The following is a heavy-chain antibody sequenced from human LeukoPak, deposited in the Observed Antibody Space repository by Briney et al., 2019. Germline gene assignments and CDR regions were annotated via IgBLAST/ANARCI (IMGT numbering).Heavy chain of an antibody. CDR2: INPNSGGT. V-gene: IGHV1-2*06. CDR1: GYTLTGYY. Sequence: ASVKVSCKASGYTLTGYYMHWVRQAPGQGLEWMGRINPNSGGTNYAQKFQGRVTMTRDTSISTAYMELSRLRSDDTAVYYCARNYYDSRHNYFDYWGQGTLVTVSS. D-gene: IGHD3-22*01. J-gene: IGHJ4*02. CDR3: ARNYYDSRHNYFDY.